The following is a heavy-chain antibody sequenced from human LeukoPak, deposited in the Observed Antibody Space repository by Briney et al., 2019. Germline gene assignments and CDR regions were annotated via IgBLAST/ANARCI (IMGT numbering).Heavy chain of an antibody. D-gene: IGHD6-19*01. CDR2: ISGSGGST. J-gene: IGHJ4*02. CDR3: AKSISGWYNFDY. CDR1: GFTFSSYG. V-gene: IGHV3-23*01. Sequence: GGSLRLSCAASGFTFSSYGMSWVRQAPGKGLEWVSAISGSGGSTYYADSVKGRFTISRDNSKNTLYLQMNSLRAEDTAVYYCAKSISGWYNFDYWGRGTLVTVSS.